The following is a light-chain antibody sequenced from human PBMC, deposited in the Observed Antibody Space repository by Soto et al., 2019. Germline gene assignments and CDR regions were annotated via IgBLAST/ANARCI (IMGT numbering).Light chain of an antibody. V-gene: IGKV3-20*01. CDR1: ESVSGSY. CDR3: QQYADSPIT. CDR2: GAS. J-gene: IGKJ5*01. Sequence: VLTQSPGTLSLSPGERAALSCRASESVSGSYIAWYQQKVGQSPRLLIYGASNRATGIPDRFSGSGSGTDFTLAISRVEPEDFAVYFCQQYADSPITFGQGTRLEIK.